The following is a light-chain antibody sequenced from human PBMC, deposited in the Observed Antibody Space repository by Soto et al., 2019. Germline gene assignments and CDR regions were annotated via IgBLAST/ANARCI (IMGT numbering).Light chain of an antibody. CDR1: TSNIGSNY. J-gene: IGLJ1*01. CDR2: RNN. Sequence: QSVLTQPPSASGTPGQGVTISFSGSTSNIGSNYVYWYQQLPGTAPKLLIYRNNQRPSGVPDRFSGSKSGTSASLAISGLRSDDEADYFCATWDDSLNGIYVFATGTKVTVL. V-gene: IGLV1-47*01. CDR3: ATWDDSLNGIYV.